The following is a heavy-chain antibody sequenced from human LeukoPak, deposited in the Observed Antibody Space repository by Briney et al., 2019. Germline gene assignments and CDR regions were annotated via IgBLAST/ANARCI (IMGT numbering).Heavy chain of an antibody. CDR3: AKDRGHRPVLRYFDWPTGGMDV. CDR2: ISGSGGST. Sequence: GGALRLSCAASGFTFSSYAMSWVRQGPGKGLEWVSAISGSGGSTYYADSVKGRFTIFRDNSKNTLYLQRNSLRAEDTAVYYCAKDRGHRPVLRYFDWPTGGMDVWGQGTTVTVSS. CDR1: GFTFSSYA. J-gene: IGHJ6*02. D-gene: IGHD3-9*01. V-gene: IGHV3-23*01.